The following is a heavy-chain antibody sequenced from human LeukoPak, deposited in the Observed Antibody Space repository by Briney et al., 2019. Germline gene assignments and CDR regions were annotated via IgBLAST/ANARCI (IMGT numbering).Heavy chain of an antibody. J-gene: IGHJ5*02. V-gene: IGHV1-18*01. CDR2: ISAYNGIT. D-gene: IGHD6-13*01. CDR3: ARDSGSDSSNWYGKWLAP. Sequence: GASVKVSCTASGYTFTSYYINWGRQAPRQGLEWMGWISAYNGITNYAQKLQDRVTMTTDTSTSTAYMELRSLTSDGTAVYYCARDSGSDSSNWYGKWLAPWGQGTLVTVSS. CDR1: GYTFTSYY.